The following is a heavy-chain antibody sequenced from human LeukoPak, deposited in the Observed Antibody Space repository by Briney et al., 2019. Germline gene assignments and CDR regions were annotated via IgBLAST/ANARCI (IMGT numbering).Heavy chain of an antibody. CDR2: ISYDGSNK. D-gene: IGHD3-10*01. CDR3: ARDLSVHYYHTLGY. CDR1: GGSISGYY. V-gene: IGHV3-30*03. J-gene: IGHJ4*02. Sequence: LSLTCAVYGGSISGYYWSWIRQPPGKGLEWVAVISYDGSNKYYADSVKGRFTISRDNAKNSLFLQMNSLRAEDTAVYHCARDLSVHYYHTLGYWGQGTLVTVSS.